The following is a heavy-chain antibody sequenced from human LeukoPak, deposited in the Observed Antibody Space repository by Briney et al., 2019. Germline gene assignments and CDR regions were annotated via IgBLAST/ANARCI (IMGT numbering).Heavy chain of an antibody. D-gene: IGHD3-22*01. CDR1: EYTLTELS. J-gene: IGHJ4*02. CDR3: ATGSSYYSSLDY. Sequence: ASVKVSCKISEYTLTELSMHWVRQAPGRGLEWMGGFDPDKGATIYAQRFQGRVTMTEDTSTDTAYMELSSLRSEDTAVYYCATGSSYYSSLDYWGQGTLVTVSS. CDR2: FDPDKGAT. V-gene: IGHV1-24*01.